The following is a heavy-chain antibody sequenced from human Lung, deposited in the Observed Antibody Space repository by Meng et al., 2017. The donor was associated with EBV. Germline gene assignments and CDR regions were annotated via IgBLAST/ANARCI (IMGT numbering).Heavy chain of an antibody. D-gene: IGHD3-16*01. CDR3: ARDGRGEVRGHDY. Sequence: EVQLVESGGGLVKPGGSLSLSCAASGFTSTSYGMTWVRQAPGKGREWVSSISSSSSYIYYADSMKGRFTISRDNAKNSLNLQMNSLRADDTAVYYCARDGRGEVRGHDYWGQGTLVTVSS. J-gene: IGHJ4*02. V-gene: IGHV3-21*01. CDR1: GFTSTSYG. CDR2: ISSSSSYI.